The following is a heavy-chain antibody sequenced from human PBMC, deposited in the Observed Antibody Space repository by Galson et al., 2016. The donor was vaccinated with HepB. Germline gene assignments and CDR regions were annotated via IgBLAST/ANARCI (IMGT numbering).Heavy chain of an antibody. V-gene: IGHV3-7*03. D-gene: IGHD1-26*01. CDR2: INQDGSAK. CDR1: GFTFNNFW. CDR3: AREKPMRASAPDY. J-gene: IGHJ4*02. Sequence: SLRLSCAASGFTFNNFWMSWVRQAPGKGLEWVANINQDGSAKQYVDSVKGRFTISRDNAKNSLYLQMNGLRAEDTAVYFCAREKPMRASAPDYWGQGTPVTVSS.